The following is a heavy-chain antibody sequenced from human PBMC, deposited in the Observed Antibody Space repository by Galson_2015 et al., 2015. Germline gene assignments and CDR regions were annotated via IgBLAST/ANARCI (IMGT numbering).Heavy chain of an antibody. Sequence: SLRLSCAASGLTFRSYSMNWVRQAPGKGLEWVSSISSSSSYIYYADSVKGRFTISRDNAKNSLYLQMNSLRAEDTGVYYCARGDTDIVVVPAGTALLAYFYYMDVWGKGTTVTVSS. CDR3: ARGDTDIVVVPAGTALLAYFYYMDV. J-gene: IGHJ6*03. CDR2: ISSSSSYI. V-gene: IGHV3-21*01. CDR1: GLTFRSYS. D-gene: IGHD2-2*01.